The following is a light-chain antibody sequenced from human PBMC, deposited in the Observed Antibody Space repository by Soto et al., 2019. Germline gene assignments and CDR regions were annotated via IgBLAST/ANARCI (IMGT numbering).Light chain of an antibody. V-gene: IGKV3-11*01. Sequence: EIVLTQSPATLSLYPGERATLSCRASQSVGSYLVWYQQKPGQAPRLLIHGASNRATGIPARFSGSGSGTDFTLTISSLGPEDFAVYYCQQRSSWPRLFGQGTRLEIK. J-gene: IGKJ5*01. CDR2: GAS. CDR3: QQRSSWPRL. CDR1: QSVGSY.